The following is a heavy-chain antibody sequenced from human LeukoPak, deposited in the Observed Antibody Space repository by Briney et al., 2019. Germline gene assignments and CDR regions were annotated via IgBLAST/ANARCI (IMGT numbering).Heavy chain of an antibody. V-gene: IGHV4-4*07. Sequence: SETLSLTCTVSGGSISSYYWSWIRQPAGKGLEWIGRIYTSGGTNYNPSLTSRVTMSVDRSKNKFSLKLRSVTPADKAASYCSRVTGYMIEDYFDYWGQGTLVTVSS. J-gene: IGHJ4*02. D-gene: IGHD3-22*01. CDR1: GGSISSYY. CDR2: IYTSGGT. CDR3: SRVTGYMIEDYFDY.